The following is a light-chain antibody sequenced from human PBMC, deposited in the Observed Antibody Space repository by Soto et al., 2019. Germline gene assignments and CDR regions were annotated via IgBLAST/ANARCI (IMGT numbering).Light chain of an antibody. J-gene: IGKJ2*01. Sequence: EIVMTQSPVTLSVSLGERGTLSCRASQSVSTKLLWYQQTPGQAPRLLIYGASTRATGIPARFSGGGSGTEFSLTISSLQSEDFAVYYCLQYNNWPYTFGQGTRVEI. CDR2: GAS. CDR1: QSVSTK. CDR3: LQYNNWPYT. V-gene: IGKV3-15*01.